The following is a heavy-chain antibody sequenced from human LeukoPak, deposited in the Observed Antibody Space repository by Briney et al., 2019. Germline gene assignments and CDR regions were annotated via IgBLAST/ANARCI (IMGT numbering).Heavy chain of an antibody. V-gene: IGHV3-30*04. D-gene: IGHD3-10*01. CDR2: ISYDGSNK. CDR3: ARDRRISGWYFDL. Sequence: GGSLRLSCAASGFTFSSYAMHWVRQAPGKGLEWVAVISYDGSNKYYADPVKGRFTISRDNSKNTLYLQMNSLRAEDTAVYYCARDRRISGWYFDLWGRGTLVTVSS. J-gene: IGHJ2*01. CDR1: GFTFSSYA.